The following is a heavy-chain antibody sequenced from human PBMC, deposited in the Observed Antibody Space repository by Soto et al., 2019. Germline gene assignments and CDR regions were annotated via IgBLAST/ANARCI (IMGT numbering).Heavy chain of an antibody. CDR1: GGSFSGYY. CDR2: INHSGST. D-gene: IGHD6-13*01. V-gene: IGHV4-34*01. Sequence: SETLSLTCAVYGGSFSGYYWSWIRQPPGKGLEWIGEINHSGSTNYNPSLKSRVTISVDTSKNQFSLKLNSVTAADTAVYYCARGGISSWFDYWGQGILVTVSS. J-gene: IGHJ4*02. CDR3: ARGGISSWFDY.